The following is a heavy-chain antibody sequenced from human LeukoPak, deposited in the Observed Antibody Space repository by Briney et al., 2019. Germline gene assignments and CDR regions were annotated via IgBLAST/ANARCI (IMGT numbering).Heavy chain of an antibody. CDR1: GFTFSSYG. CDR3: VRGAYSSSWLNFDY. D-gene: IGHD6-13*01. J-gene: IGHJ4*02. V-gene: IGHV3-30*02. Sequence: PGGSLRLSCAASGFTFSSYGMHWVRQAPGKGLEWVAFIRYDGSKKYYADSVKGRFTISRDNSKNTLYLQMNSLRAEDTAVYYCVRGAYSSSWLNFDYWGQGTLVTVSS. CDR2: IRYDGSKK.